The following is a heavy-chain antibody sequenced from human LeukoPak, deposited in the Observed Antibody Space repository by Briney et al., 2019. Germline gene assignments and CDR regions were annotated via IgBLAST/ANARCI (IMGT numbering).Heavy chain of an antibody. V-gene: IGHV4-39*07. Sequence: TPSETLSLTCTVSSGSISTSNYYWGWVRQPPGKALEWIGNIFYSGSTYYSPSLKSRVTISLDTSRNQFSLKLNSLTAADTAIYYCARAAPENGAFDIWGQGTMVTVSS. CDR2: IFYSGST. D-gene: IGHD6-13*01. CDR1: SGSISTSNYY. J-gene: IGHJ3*02. CDR3: ARAAPENGAFDI.